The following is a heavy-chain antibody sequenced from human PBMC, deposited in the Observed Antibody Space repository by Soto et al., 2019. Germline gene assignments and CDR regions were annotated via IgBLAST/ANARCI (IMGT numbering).Heavy chain of an antibody. V-gene: IGHV4-31*03. CDR2: IYDSESA. CDR1: GESISSGGYY. CDR3: AAEVGFGPLFDY. D-gene: IGHD3-3*01. Sequence: SETLSLTCNVSGESISSGGYYWSWIRHHPGKGLEWIGYIYDSESAYYNPSLKSRVTISVDTSKNQFSLKLSSVTAADTAVYYCAAEVGFGPLFDYWGQGTLVTVSS. J-gene: IGHJ4*02.